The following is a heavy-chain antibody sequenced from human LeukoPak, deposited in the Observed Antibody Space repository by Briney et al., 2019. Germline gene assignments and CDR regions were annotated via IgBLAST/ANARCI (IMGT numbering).Heavy chain of an antibody. J-gene: IGHJ4*02. CDR2: IIPIFGTA. CDR1: GGTFSSYA. Sequence: ASVKVSCKASGGTFSSYAISWVRQAPGQGLEWMGGIIPIFGTANYAQKFQGRVTITTDESTSTAYMELSSLRSEDTAVYYCASFIAAAGTDFDYWGQGTLVTVSS. CDR3: ASFIAAAGTDFDY. D-gene: IGHD6-13*01. V-gene: IGHV1-69*05.